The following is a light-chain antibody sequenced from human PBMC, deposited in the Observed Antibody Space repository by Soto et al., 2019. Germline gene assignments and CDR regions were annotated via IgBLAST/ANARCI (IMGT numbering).Light chain of an antibody. CDR3: SSYAGSNNRYV. CDR1: SSDVGGYNF. J-gene: IGLJ1*01. V-gene: IGLV2-8*01. CDR2: EVS. Sequence: QSALTQPPSASGSPGQSVTISCTGTSSDVGGYNFVSWYQQHPGKAPKLMIYEVSKRPSGVPDRFSGSKSDNTASLTVSGLQAEDEADYYCSSYAGSNNRYVFGTGTKVTV.